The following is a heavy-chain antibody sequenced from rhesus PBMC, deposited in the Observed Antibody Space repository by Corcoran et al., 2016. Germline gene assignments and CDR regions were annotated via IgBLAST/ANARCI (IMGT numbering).Heavy chain of an antibody. CDR1: GVSISASYR. CDR2: IYGRSKGT. Sequence: QVQLQESGPGVVKPSETLSLTCAVSGVSISASYRWSWIRPPPGRGLEWIGYIYGRSKGTNDNPALKSRGTISKDTSKNQFSLKLSSVTAADTAGYYCARAENNIWTGFDYWGQGVLVTVSS. V-gene: IGHV4S10*01. J-gene: IGHJ4*01. D-gene: IGHD3-3*01. CDR3: ARAENNIWTGFDY.